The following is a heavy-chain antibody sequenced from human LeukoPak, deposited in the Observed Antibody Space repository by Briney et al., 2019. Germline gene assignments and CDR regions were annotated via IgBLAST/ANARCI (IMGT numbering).Heavy chain of an antibody. J-gene: IGHJ4*02. CDR1: GYTFTTYG. D-gene: IGHD1-26*01. CDR2: INGYNGDT. V-gene: IGHV1-18*01. Sequence: ASVKVSCKASGYTFTTYGISWVRQAPGQGLEWMGWINGYNGDTNYAQKFQGRVTMTTDTSTSTAYMELRSLRSDDTAVYYCAREGGIVGALDYWGQGTLVTVSS. CDR3: AREGGIVGALDY.